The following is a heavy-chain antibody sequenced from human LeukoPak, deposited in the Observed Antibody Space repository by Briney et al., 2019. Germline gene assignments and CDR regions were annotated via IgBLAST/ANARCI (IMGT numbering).Heavy chain of an antibody. V-gene: IGHV4-59*01. CDR1: GGSISSYY. CDR3: ARGSFASYGSGSYYLDY. D-gene: IGHD3-10*01. Sequence: ASETLSLTCTVSGGSISSYYWSWIRQPPGKGLEWIGYIYYSGSTNYNPSLKSRVTISVDTSKNQFSLKLSSVTAADTAVYYCARGSFASYGSGSYYLDYWGQGTLAAVSS. J-gene: IGHJ4*02. CDR2: IYYSGST.